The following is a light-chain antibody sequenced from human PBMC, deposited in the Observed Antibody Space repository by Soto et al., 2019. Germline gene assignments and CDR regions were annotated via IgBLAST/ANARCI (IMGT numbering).Light chain of an antibody. CDR1: SSNIGTNT. J-gene: IGLJ2*01. V-gene: IGLV1-51*01. CDR2: DNN. CDR3: GTWDSSLSAGV. Sequence: QSVLTQPPSASGTPGQRVSISCSGGSSNIGTNTVNWYQHLPGTAPKLLIYDNNKRPSGIPDRFSGSKSGTSATLGITGLQTGDEADYYCGTWDSSLSAGVFGGGTKLTVL.